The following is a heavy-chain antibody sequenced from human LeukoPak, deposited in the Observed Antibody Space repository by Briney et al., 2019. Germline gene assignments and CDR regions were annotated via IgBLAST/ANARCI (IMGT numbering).Heavy chain of an antibody. V-gene: IGHV4-59*01. CDR3: ARDDRTYGMDV. J-gene: IGHJ6*02. CDR1: GGSISSYY. Sequence: PSEALSLTCTVSGGSISSYYWSWIRQPPGKGLEWIGYIYYSGSTNYNPSLKGRVTISVDTSKNQFSLKLSSVTAADTAVYYCARDDRTYGMDVWGQGTTVTVSS. CDR2: IYYSGST.